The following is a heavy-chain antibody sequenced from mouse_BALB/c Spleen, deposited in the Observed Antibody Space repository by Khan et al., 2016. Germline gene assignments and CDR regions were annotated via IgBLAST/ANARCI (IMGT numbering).Heavy chain of an antibody. V-gene: IGHV1-63*02. CDR3: ARGVYYGDYVGAKDY. Sequence: QVQLQQSGAELVRPGTSVKMSCKAAGYTFTDYWLNWVKQRPGHGLEWIGDIYLGGGYSNYNEKFKGKAKLTADTSSSTAYMHLSSLTSEDSAIYYCARGVYYGDYVGAKDYWGQGTSVTVSS. CDR2: IYLGGGYS. J-gene: IGHJ4*01. D-gene: IGHD2-13*01. CDR1: GYTFTDYW.